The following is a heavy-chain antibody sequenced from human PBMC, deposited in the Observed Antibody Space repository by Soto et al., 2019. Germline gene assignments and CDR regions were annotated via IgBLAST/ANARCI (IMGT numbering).Heavy chain of an antibody. CDR1: GYTFTSYD. Sequence: QVQLVQSGAEVKKPGASVKVSCKASGYTFTSYDINWVRQATGQGLEWMGWMNPNSGNTGYAQKFQGRVTMTRNTSISTPYMDLSSLRSEDADVAYCASERTSYGMDVWGQGTTVTVSS. CDR2: MNPNSGNT. V-gene: IGHV1-8*01. CDR3: ASERTSYGMDV. J-gene: IGHJ6*02.